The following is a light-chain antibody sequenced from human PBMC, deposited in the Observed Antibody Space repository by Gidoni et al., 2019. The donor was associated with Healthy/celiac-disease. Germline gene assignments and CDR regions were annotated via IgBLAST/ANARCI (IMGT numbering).Light chain of an antibody. Sequence: DIQMTQSPSSLSASVGERVTITCRASQSISSYINWYQQKPGKAPKLLIYAASSLQSGVPSRFSGSGSGTDFTLTISSLQPEDFATYYCQQSYSTPWTFGQGTKVEIK. V-gene: IGKV1-39*01. J-gene: IGKJ1*01. CDR3: QQSYSTPWT. CDR2: AAS. CDR1: QSISSY.